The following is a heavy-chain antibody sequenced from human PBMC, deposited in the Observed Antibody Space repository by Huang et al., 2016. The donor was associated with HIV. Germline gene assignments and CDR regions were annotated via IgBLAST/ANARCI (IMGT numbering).Heavy chain of an antibody. CDR3: ARGPYYDFWSGYQSGPFDY. D-gene: IGHD3-3*01. J-gene: IGHJ4*02. V-gene: IGHV3-21*01. Sequence: EVQLVESGGGLVKPGGSLRLSCAASGFPFSSYTMNWVRQAPGKGLEWVSSMSSSSSYIYYGDSVKGRFTISRDNAKNSLYLQMNSLRAEDTAVYYCARGPYYDFWSGYQSGPFDYWGQGTLVTVSS. CDR1: GFPFSSYT. CDR2: MSSSSSYI.